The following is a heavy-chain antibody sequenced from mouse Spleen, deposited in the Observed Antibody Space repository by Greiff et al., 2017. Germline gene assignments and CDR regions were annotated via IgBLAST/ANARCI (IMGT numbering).Heavy chain of an antibody. V-gene: IGHV3-2*02. Sequence: EVQLVESGPGLVKPSQSLSLTCTVTGYSITSDYAWNWIRQPPGNQLEWMGYLSYSGSTSYNPSLKSRISITRDTSKNQFFLQLNSVTTEDTATYYCARETTVGAMDYWGQGTSVTVSS. CDR3: ARETTVGAMDY. J-gene: IGHJ4*01. D-gene: IGHD1-1*01. CDR2: LSYSGST. CDR1: GYSITSDYA.